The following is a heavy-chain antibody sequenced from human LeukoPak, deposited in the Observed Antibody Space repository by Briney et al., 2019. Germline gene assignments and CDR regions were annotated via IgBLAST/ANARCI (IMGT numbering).Heavy chain of an antibody. CDR3: AREDYAYYYYYYGMDV. D-gene: IGHD2-2*01. Sequence: GGSLRLSCAASGFTFSSYAMSWVRQAPGKGLEWVSAISGSGGSTYYADSVKGRFTISRDNAKNTLYLQMNSLRAEDTAVYYCAREDYAYYYYYYGMDVWGQGTTVTVSS. J-gene: IGHJ6*02. V-gene: IGHV3-23*01. CDR2: ISGSGGST. CDR1: GFTFSSYA.